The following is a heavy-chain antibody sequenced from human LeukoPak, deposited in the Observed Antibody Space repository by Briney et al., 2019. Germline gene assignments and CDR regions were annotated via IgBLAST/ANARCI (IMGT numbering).Heavy chain of an antibody. Sequence: GGSLRLSCAASGFTFSSYWMSWVRQAPGKGLEWVANIKQDGSEKYCVDSVKGRFTISRDNAKNSLYLQMNSLRAEDMAVYYCAGGGLELRRWEYWGQGTLVTVSS. CDR2: IKQDGSEK. V-gene: IGHV3-7*01. CDR3: AGGGLELRRWEY. CDR1: GFTFSSYW. D-gene: IGHD1-7*01. J-gene: IGHJ4*02.